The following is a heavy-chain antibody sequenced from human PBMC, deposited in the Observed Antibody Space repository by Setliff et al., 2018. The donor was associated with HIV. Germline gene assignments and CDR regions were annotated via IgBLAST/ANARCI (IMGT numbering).Heavy chain of an antibody. V-gene: IGHV1-2*02. J-gene: IGHJ4*02. D-gene: IGHD3-9*01. CDR2: INPNNGDT. CDR1: GYTFTVYY. CDR3: ARAHDTLTGYYDY. Sequence: ASVKVSCKASGYTFTVYYMHWVRQAPGQGLEWMGWINPNNGDTNYAQKFHGRVTMTRDTSVNTAYMELRSLRSDDTALYYCARAHDTLTGYYDYWGQGTLVTVSS.